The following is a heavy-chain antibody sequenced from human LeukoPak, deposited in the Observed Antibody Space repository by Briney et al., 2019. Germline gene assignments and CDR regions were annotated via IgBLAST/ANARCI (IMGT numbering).Heavy chain of an antibody. D-gene: IGHD3-22*01. CDR1: GGSFSGYY. Sequence: SETLSLTCAVYGGSFSGYYWSWIRQPPGKGLEWIGEINHSGSTNYNPSLKSRVTIPVDTSKNQFSLKLSSVTAADTAVYYCASYDSSGASGYWGQGTLVTVSS. CDR2: INHSGST. V-gene: IGHV4-34*01. J-gene: IGHJ4*02. CDR3: ASYDSSGASGY.